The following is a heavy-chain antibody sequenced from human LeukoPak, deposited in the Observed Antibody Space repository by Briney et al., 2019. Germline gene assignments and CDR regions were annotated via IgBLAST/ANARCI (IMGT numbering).Heavy chain of an antibody. CDR1: GFTFSSYG. V-gene: IGHV3-30*02. Sequence: GGSLRLSCAASGFTFSSYGMHWVRQAPGKGLEWVAFIRYDGSNKYYANSVKGRFTISRDNSKNTLYLQMNSLRAEDTAVYYCAKDRRGYCSSTSCYTISHFDYWGQGTLVTVSS. CDR3: AKDRRGYCSSTSCYTISHFDY. D-gene: IGHD2-2*02. CDR2: IRYDGSNK. J-gene: IGHJ4*02.